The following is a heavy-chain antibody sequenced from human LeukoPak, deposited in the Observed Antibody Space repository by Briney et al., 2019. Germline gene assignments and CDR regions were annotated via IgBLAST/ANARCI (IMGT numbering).Heavy chain of an antibody. V-gene: IGHV4-59*01. J-gene: IGHJ4*02. D-gene: IGHD3-3*01. CDR1: RGSISSYY. CDR2: IDNSGNT. CDR3: ARGRITIFGVVIPHFDN. Sequence: SETLSLTCTVSRGSISSYYWSWIRQPPGKGLEWIGYIDNSGNTNSNPSLKSRVAMSVDTSKNQFSLKLSSVIAADTAVYYCARGRITIFGVVIPHFDNWGQGTVVTVSS.